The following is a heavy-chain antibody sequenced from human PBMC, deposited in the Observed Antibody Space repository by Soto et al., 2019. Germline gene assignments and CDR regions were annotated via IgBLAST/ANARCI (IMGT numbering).Heavy chain of an antibody. Sequence: GASVKVSCKASGYTFTSYAMHWVRQAPGQRLEWMGWINAGNGNTKYSQKFQGRVTITRDTSASTAYMELSSLRSEDTAVYYCARDPLDYYGSGSYYYYYYGRDVWGQGTTVTVSS. CDR1: GYTFTSYA. CDR2: INAGNGNT. CDR3: ARDPLDYYGSGSYYYYYYGRDV. V-gene: IGHV1-3*01. J-gene: IGHJ6*02. D-gene: IGHD3-10*01.